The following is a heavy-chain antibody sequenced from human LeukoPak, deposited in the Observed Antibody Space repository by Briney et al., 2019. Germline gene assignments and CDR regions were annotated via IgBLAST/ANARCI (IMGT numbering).Heavy chain of an antibody. Sequence: KASETLSLTCTVSGDSISRSTYYWAWIRQPPGKGLEWIGSVYYGRSPYFNPSLESRATISVDTSKNQFSLKLSSVTAADTAVYYCARGRLGGYSYGYAFDYWGQGTLVTVSS. D-gene: IGHD5-18*01. V-gene: IGHV4-39*01. CDR2: VYYGRSP. CDR1: GDSISRSTYY. J-gene: IGHJ4*02. CDR3: ARGRLGGYSYGYAFDY.